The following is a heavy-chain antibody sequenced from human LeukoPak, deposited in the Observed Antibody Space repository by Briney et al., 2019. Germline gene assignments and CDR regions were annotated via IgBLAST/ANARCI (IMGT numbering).Heavy chain of an antibody. CDR2: IYYSGST. D-gene: IGHD3-10*01. CDR3: ARTRYYYNSRSYGAPYYFDY. V-gene: IGHV4-59*08. J-gene: IGHJ4*02. CDR1: GGSISSYY. Sequence: SETLSLTCTVSGGSISSYYWSWIRQPPGKGLEWIGYIYYSGSTNYNPSLESRVTISVNTSKNQFSLKLSSVTAADTAVYYCARTRYYYNSRSYGAPYYFDYWGQGTLVTVSS.